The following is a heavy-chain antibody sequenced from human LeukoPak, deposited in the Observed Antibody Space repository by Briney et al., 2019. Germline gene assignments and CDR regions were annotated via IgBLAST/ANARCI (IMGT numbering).Heavy chain of an antibody. D-gene: IGHD3-22*01. CDR3: AGLVGRYSSGLYYYYFDY. CDR2: MYPSGTT. CDR1: GVSINSLDL. V-gene: IGHV4-4*02. J-gene: IGHJ4*02. Sequence: SGTLSLTCTVSGVSINSLDLWSWVRQPPGKGLEWIGEMYPSGTTHSNPSVKSRVTISIDKSKNQFFLNLSSVTAADTAVYYCAGLVGRYSSGLYYYYFDYWGQGTLVTVSS.